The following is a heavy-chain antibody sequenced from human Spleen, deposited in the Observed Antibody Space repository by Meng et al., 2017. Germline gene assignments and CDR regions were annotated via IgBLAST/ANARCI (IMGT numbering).Heavy chain of an antibody. D-gene: IGHD6-25*01. J-gene: IGHJ4*02. CDR2: INPKSGDT. Sequence: QGQLVQAGPEVKKPGAPVKLSCKPSGYTFAAYWIHWLRQAPGQGLEWMGRINPKSGDTHYAQKFQARVTMTGDTSISTAYMELSGLRSDDTAMYYCARDENISAAGKLFGDYWGQGTLVTVSS. CDR1: GYTFAAYW. CDR3: ARDENISAAGKLFGDY. V-gene: IGHV1-2*06.